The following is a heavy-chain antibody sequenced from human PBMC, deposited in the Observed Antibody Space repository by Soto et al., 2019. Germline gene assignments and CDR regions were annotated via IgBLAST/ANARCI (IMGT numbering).Heavy chain of an antibody. V-gene: IGHV1-46*01. CDR1: GYTFTSYY. Sequence: QVQLVQSGAEVKKPGASVKVSCKASGYTFTSYYMHWVRQAPGQGLEWMGIINPSGGSTSYAQKFQGRVTMTRDTSTSTVYMELSSLRSEDTAVNYCAISLYSSRAWSYYYGMDVWGQGTTVTVSS. D-gene: IGHD6-13*01. CDR3: AISLYSSRAWSYYYGMDV. J-gene: IGHJ6*02. CDR2: INPSGGST.